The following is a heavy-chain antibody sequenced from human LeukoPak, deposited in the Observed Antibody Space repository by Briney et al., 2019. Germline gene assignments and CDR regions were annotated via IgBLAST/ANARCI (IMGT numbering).Heavy chain of an antibody. CDR2: INHSGST. V-gene: IGHV4-34*01. CDR1: GGSFSGYY. D-gene: IGHD3-10*01. Sequence: KPSETLSLTCAVYGGSFSGYYWSWIRQPPGKGLEWIGEINHSGSTNYNPSLKSRVTRSVETSKNKLSLKLSSVTAADTALYYCASLHYGPRRSFYNWFDPWGQGTLVTVSS. CDR3: ASLHYGPRRSFYNWFDP. J-gene: IGHJ5*02.